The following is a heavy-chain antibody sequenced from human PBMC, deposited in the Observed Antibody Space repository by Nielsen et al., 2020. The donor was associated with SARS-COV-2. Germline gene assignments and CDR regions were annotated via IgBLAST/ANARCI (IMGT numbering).Heavy chain of an antibody. CDR2: ISSSSSYT. J-gene: IGHJ4*02. D-gene: IGHD2-8*01. Sequence: GESLKISCAASGFTFSDYYMSWIRQAPGKGLEWVSYISSSSSYTNYADSVKGRFTISRDNAKNSLYLQMNSLRAEDTAMYYCAREGYCTNGVCYTGGDYWGQGTLVTVSS. CDR1: GFTFSDYY. CDR3: AREGYCTNGVCYTGGDY. V-gene: IGHV3-11*05.